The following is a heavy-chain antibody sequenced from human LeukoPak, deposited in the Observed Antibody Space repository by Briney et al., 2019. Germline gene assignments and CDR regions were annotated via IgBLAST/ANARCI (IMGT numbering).Heavy chain of an antibody. J-gene: IGHJ4*02. CDR1: GYTFTGYY. V-gene: IGHV1-2*02. CDR3: ARSGSTLYQLLVGY. CDR2: INPSSGGT. Sequence: ASVKVSCKASGYTFTGYYMHWVRQAPGQGPEWMGWINPSSGGTNYSQKFQGRVTMTRDTSISTAYMELSRLRSDDTAVYYCARSGSTLYQLLVGYWGQGTLVTVSS. D-gene: IGHD2-2*01.